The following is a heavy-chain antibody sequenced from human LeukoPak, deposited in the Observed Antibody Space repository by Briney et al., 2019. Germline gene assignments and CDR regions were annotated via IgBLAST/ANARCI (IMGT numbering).Heavy chain of an antibody. CDR3: ARYYDNNGYYYYFDY. CDR1: GFTFSSYS. V-gene: IGHV3-48*01. Sequence: GGSLRLSCAASGFTFSSYSMNWVRQAPGKGLEWVSYISSSSSTIYYADSVKGRFTISRDNSKNTLYLQMNSLRAEDTAVYYCARYYDNNGYYYYFDYWGQGTLVIVSS. D-gene: IGHD3-22*01. J-gene: IGHJ4*02. CDR2: ISSSSSTI.